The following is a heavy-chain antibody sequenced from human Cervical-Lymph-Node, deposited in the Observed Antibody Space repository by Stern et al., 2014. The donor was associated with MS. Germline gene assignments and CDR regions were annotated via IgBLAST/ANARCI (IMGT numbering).Heavy chain of an antibody. V-gene: IGHV4-31*03. CDR1: GGSISSDNYY. Sequence: VQLVESGPGLVKSSQTLSLTCTVSGGSISSDNYYWTWIRQHPGKGLEWIGHIYYSGTTYYNPSLKSRVSITVDTSKNLFSLRLSSVTAADTAVYYCARDHFTTSLDVWGHGTTVTVS. D-gene: IGHD2-2*01. J-gene: IGHJ6*02. CDR3: ARDHFTTSLDV. CDR2: IYYSGTT.